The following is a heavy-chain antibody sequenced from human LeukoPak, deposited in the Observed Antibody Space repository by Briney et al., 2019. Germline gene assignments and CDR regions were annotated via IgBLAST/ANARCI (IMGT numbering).Heavy chain of an antibody. Sequence: PGGSLRLSCAASGFTFSSYWMSWVRQAPGKGLEWVANIKQDGSEKYYVDSVKGRFTISRDNAKNSLYLQMNSLRAEDTAVYYCAREEDYDSSGYYQDYWGQGTLVTVSS. CDR2: IKQDGSEK. J-gene: IGHJ4*02. CDR1: GFTFSSYW. V-gene: IGHV3-7*01. D-gene: IGHD3-22*01. CDR3: AREEDYDSSGYYQDY.